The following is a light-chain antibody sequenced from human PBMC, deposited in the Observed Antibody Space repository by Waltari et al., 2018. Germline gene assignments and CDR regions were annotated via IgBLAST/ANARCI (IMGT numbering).Light chain of an antibody. CDR2: EVT. Sequence: QSALTQPPSASGPPGPSVPISCTGPSSDDGGYNSAPWYQQHPGKAPKLMIYEVTKRPSGVPDRFSGSKSGNTASLTVSGLQAEDEAGYYCSSYAGSNKYVLFGGGTKLTVL. CDR3: SSYAGSNKYVL. V-gene: IGLV2-8*01. CDR1: SSDDGGYNS. J-gene: IGLJ2*01.